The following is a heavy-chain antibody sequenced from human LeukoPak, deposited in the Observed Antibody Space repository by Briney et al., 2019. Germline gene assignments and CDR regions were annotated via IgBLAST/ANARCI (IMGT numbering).Heavy chain of an antibody. Sequence: TGGSLRLSCAASGFTFSSYTMHWVRQAPGKGLERVAIISYDGSNKYYADSVKGRFTISRDNSKNTLSLEMNSLRVEDTAVYYCARVALWFGAATRDYYYGMDVWGQGTTVTVSS. CDR1: GFTFSSYT. J-gene: IGHJ6*02. CDR2: ISYDGSNK. V-gene: IGHV3-30-3*01. D-gene: IGHD3-10*01. CDR3: ARVALWFGAATRDYYYGMDV.